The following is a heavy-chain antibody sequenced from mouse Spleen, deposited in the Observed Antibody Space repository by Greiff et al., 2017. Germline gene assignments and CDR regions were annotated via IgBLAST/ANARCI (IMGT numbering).Heavy chain of an antibody. D-gene: IGHD1-2*01. V-gene: IGHV1-69*02. CDR3: ARDTATPSY. CDR1: GYTFTSYW. CDR2: INPYNDYT. Sequence: QVQLKQPGAELVKPGASVKLSCKASGYTFTSYWMHWVKQRPGQGLDWIGYINPYNDYTNYNQKFKGKATLTVDKSSSTAYMELSSLTSEDSAVYYCARDTATPSYWGQGTLVTVSA. J-gene: IGHJ3*01.